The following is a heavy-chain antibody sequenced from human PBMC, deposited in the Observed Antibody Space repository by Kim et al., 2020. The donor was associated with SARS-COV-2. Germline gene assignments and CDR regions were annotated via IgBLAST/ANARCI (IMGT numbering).Heavy chain of an antibody. V-gene: IGHV1-3*01. Sequence: KFQGRVTITRDTSASTAYMELSSLRSEDTAVYYCARPYCSSTSCFYYFDYWGQGTLVTVSS. D-gene: IGHD2-2*01. CDR3: ARPYCSSTSCFYYFDY. J-gene: IGHJ4*02.